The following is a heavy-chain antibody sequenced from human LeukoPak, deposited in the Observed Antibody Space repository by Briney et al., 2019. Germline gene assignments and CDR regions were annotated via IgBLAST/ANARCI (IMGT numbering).Heavy chain of an antibody. CDR2: IYYSGST. V-gene: IGHV4-61*01. CDR1: GGSVSSGSYY. Sequence: SETLSLTCTVSGGSVSSGSYYRSWIRQPPGKGLEWIGYIYYSGSTYYNPSLKSRVTISVGTSKNQFSLKLSSVTAADTAVYYCARVVRSLYYYYGMDVWGQGTTVTVSS. D-gene: IGHD3-3*01. J-gene: IGHJ6*02. CDR3: ARVVRSLYYYYGMDV.